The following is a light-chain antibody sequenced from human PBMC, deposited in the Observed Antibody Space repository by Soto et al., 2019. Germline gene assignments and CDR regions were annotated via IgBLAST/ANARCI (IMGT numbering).Light chain of an antibody. CDR1: SSDFDGFTK. V-gene: IGLV2-14*03. Sequence: QSALTQPVSVSGSPGQAIAISCTGTSSDFDGFTKVSWYQHHPDKAPKLMMYDVTNRPSGVSDRFSGSKSGNTASLTISGLQAEDEADYYCSSFTSSFTYVFGSGTKVTVL. J-gene: IGLJ1*01. CDR3: SSFTSSFTYV. CDR2: DVT.